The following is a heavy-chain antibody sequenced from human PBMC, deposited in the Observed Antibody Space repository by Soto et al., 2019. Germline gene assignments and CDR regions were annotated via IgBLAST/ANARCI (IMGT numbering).Heavy chain of an antibody. Sequence: ASVKVSCKASGYTFTSYGISWVRQAPGQGLEWMGWISAYNGNTNYAQKLQGRVTMTTDTSTSTAYMELRSLRSDDTAVYYCARETMTDYYYYGMDVWGQGTTVTVSS. CDR1: GYTFTSYG. CDR3: ARETMTDYYYYGMDV. J-gene: IGHJ6*02. CDR2: ISAYNGNT. V-gene: IGHV1-18*04.